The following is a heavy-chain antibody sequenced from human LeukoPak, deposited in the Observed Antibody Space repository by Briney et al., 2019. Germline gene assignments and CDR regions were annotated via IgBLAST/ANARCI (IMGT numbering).Heavy chain of an antibody. CDR1: GFTFSSYG. CDR3: ANVWFGELGVY. V-gene: IGHV3-30*18. J-gene: IGHJ4*02. Sequence: GRSLRLSCAASGFTFSSYGMHWVRQAPGKGLEWVAVISYYGSNKYYADSVKGRFTISRDNSKNTLYLQMHSLRAEDAAVYYCANVWFGELGVYWGQGTLVTVSS. D-gene: IGHD3-10*01. CDR2: ISYYGSNK.